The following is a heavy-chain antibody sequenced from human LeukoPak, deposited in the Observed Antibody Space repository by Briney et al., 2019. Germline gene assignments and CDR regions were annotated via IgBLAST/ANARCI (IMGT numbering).Heavy chain of an antibody. CDR2: ISSRSATI. CDR3: ARDPLSSSSFDL. J-gene: IGHJ4*02. V-gene: IGHV3-48*01. D-gene: IGHD6-13*01. Sequence: SGGSLRLSCAASGFTFSSYSMNWVRQAPGKGLEWVSYISSRSATIYYAGSVKGRFTISRDNAKNSLYLQMNSLRAEDTAVYYCARDPLSSSSFDLWGQGTLVTVSS. CDR1: GFTFSSYS.